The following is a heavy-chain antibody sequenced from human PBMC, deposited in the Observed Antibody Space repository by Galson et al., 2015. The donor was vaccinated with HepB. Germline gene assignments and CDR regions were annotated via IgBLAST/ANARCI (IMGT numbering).Heavy chain of an antibody. D-gene: IGHD1-26*01. CDR2: ISGSGGST. J-gene: IGHJ4*02. CDR1: GFTFSSYA. Sequence: SLRLSCAASGFTFSSYAMSWVRQAPGKGLEWVSAISGSGGSTYYADSVKGRFTISRDNSKNTLYLQMNSLRAEDTAVYYCANEGRGSKTYLASFFDYWGQGTLVTVSS. CDR3: ANEGRGSKTYLASFFDY. V-gene: IGHV3-23*01.